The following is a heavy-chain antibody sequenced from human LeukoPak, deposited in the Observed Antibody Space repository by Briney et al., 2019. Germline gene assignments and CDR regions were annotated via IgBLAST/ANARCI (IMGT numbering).Heavy chain of an antibody. CDR1: GFTVSSNY. J-gene: IGHJ4*02. Sequence: PGGSLRLSCAASGFTVSSNYMSWVRQAPGKGLEWVSVIYSGGSTYYADSVKGRLTISRDNSKNTLYLQMDSLRAEDTAVYYCARSLGGAYDYWGQGTLVTVSS. D-gene: IGHD1-26*01. CDR2: IYSGGST. CDR3: ARSLGGAYDY. V-gene: IGHV3-53*01.